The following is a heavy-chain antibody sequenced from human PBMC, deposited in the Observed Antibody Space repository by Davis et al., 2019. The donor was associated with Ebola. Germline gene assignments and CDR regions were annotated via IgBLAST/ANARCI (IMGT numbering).Heavy chain of an antibody. V-gene: IGHV3-53*01. CDR2: MYAVGTT. D-gene: IGHD6-19*01. J-gene: IGHJ3*01. Sequence: GESLKISCAASGVIVSSDYMSWVRQAPGKGLEWVSVMYAVGTTYYADSVKGRFTISRDNSKNTLYLQMNSLRVEDTAIYYCAKDTSNVWFDVWGQGTMVTVSS. CDR1: GVIVSSDY. CDR3: AKDTSNVWFDV.